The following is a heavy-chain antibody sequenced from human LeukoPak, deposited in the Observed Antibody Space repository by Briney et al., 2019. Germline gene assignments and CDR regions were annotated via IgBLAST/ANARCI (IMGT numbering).Heavy chain of an antibody. J-gene: IGHJ5*02. Sequence: GASVKVSCKASGYTFTSYAMNWVRQAPGQGLEWMGWINTNTGNPTYAQGFTGRFVFSLDTSVSTAYLQISSLKAEDTAVYYCAREPKYSSSWYGFRGWFDPWGQGTLVTVSS. CDR3: AREPKYSSSWYGFRGWFDP. D-gene: IGHD6-13*01. CDR1: GYTFTSYA. CDR2: INTNTGNP. V-gene: IGHV7-4-1*02.